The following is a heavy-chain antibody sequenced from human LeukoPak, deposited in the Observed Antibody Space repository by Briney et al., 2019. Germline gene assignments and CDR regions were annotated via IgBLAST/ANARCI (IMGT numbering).Heavy chain of an antibody. CDR1: GFTFSSYG. D-gene: IGHD6-6*01. Sequence: GGSLRLSCAASGFTFSSYGMHWVRQAPGKGLEWVAVISYDGSNKYYADSMKGRFTISRDNSKNTLYLQMNSLRAEDTAVYYCAKFEGTYSSSYTNWFDPWGQGTLVTVSS. CDR3: AKFEGTYSSSYTNWFDP. CDR2: ISYDGSNK. V-gene: IGHV3-30*18. J-gene: IGHJ5*02.